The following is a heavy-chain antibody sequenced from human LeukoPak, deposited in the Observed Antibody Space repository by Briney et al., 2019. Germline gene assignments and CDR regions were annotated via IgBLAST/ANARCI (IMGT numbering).Heavy chain of an antibody. CDR1: GFTFSSYS. D-gene: IGHD5-12*01. J-gene: IGHJ5*02. CDR3: ARDRYSGYDQNWFDP. Sequence: GGSLRLSCAASGFTFSSYSMNWVRQAPGKGLEWVSSISSSTSYIYYADLVKGRFTISRDNAKNSLYLQMNSLRAEDTAVYYCARDRYSGYDQNWFDPWGQGTLVTVSS. V-gene: IGHV3-21*01. CDR2: ISSSTSYI.